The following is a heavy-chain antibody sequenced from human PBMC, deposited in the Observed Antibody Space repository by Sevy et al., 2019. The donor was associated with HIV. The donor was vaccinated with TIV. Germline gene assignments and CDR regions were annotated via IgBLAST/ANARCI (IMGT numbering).Heavy chain of an antibody. CDR2: IIPIFGTA. V-gene: IGHV1-69*13. J-gene: IGHJ5*02. CDR1: GGTFSSYA. D-gene: IGHD3-10*01. Sequence: ASVKVSCKASGGTFSSYAISWVGQAPGQGLEWMGRIIPIFGTANYAQKFQGRVTITADESTSTAYMELSSLRSEDTAVYYCAREGITMVRGVTELDPWGQRTLVTVSS. CDR3: AREGITMVRGVTELDP.